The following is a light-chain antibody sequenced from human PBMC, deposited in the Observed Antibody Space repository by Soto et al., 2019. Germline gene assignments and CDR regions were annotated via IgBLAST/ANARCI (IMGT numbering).Light chain of an antibody. J-gene: IGKJ1*01. CDR1: QSVTSTY. V-gene: IGKV3-20*01. Sequence: EIVITQSPATLSVSPGERATLSCRAVQSVTSTYMAWYQQKPGQAPGILIFAASSRATGIPDRFSGSGSGTDFTLTISGLEPGDFAVYYCQQYGSSSWTFGQGTKVDIK. CDR3: QQYGSSSWT. CDR2: AAS.